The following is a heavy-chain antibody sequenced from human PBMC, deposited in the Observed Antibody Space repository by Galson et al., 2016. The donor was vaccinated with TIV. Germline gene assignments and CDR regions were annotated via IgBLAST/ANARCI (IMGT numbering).Heavy chain of an antibody. J-gene: IGHJ5*02. Sequence: ASGGKFSSYVISWVQQAPGQGLEWMGRIIPIFGTTTYAQKFQGRVTITADESTDTAYVELNSLTSEDTAVYYCARATNYYDNWFDPWGQGTLVTVSS. CDR2: IIPIFGTT. D-gene: IGHD3-10*01. CDR3: ARATNYYDNWFDP. CDR1: GGKFSSYV. V-gene: IGHV1-69*15.